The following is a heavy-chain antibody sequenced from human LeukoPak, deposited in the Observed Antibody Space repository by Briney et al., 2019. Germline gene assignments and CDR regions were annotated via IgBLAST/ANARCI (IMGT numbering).Heavy chain of an antibody. CDR2: ISSSSSYI. J-gene: IGHJ4*02. V-gene: IGHV3-21*01. Sequence: GGSLRLSCAASGFTFSSYSMNWVRQAPGKGLEWVSSISSSSSYIYYADSVKGRFTISRDNAKNSLYLQMNSLRAEDTAVYYCARDPPSSGWYGEDYWGQGTLVTVSS. CDR3: ARDPPSSGWYGEDY. D-gene: IGHD6-19*01. CDR1: GFTFSSYS.